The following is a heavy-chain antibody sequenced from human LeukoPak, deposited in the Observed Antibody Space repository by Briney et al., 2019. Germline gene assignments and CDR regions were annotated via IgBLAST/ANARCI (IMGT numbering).Heavy chain of an antibody. CDR2: INHSGST. V-gene: IGHV4-34*01. CDR3: ARSPEYGSGTRTLDY. D-gene: IGHD3-10*01. Sequence: SETLSLTCAVYGGSFSGYYWSWIRQPPGKGLEWIGEINHSGSTNYNPSLKSRVTISVDTSKNQFSLELSSVTAADTAVYFCARSPEYGSGTRTLDYWGQGILVTVSS. J-gene: IGHJ4*02. CDR1: GGSFSGYY.